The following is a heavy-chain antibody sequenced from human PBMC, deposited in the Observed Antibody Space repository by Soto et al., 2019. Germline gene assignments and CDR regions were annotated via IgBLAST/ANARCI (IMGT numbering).Heavy chain of an antibody. CDR1: GFTFSSYS. Sequence: GGSLRLSCAASGFTFSSYSMNWVRQAPGKGLEWVSSISSSSSYIYYADSVKGRFTIPRDNAKNSLYLQMNSLRAEDTAVYYWARVGPPYGSGSYYPLDYWGQGTLVTVSS. D-gene: IGHD3-10*01. CDR3: ARVGPPYGSGSYYPLDY. CDR2: ISSSSSYI. V-gene: IGHV3-21*01. J-gene: IGHJ4*02.